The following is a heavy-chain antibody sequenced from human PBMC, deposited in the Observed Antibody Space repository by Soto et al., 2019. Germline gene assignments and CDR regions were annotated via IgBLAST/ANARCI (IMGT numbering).Heavy chain of an antibody. V-gene: IGHV3-11*01. CDR1: GFTFSDYY. D-gene: IGHD3-22*01. CDR3: ARLSLITTLCVSPL. J-gene: IGHJ4*02. Sequence: VASLLLSCAASGFTFSDYYMSWIRQAPGKGLEWVSYISSSGSAIYYADSVKGRFTISRDNAKNSLYLQMNSLRAEDTAVYYCARLSLITTLCVSPLWSLGTRVTVSS. CDR2: ISSSGSAI.